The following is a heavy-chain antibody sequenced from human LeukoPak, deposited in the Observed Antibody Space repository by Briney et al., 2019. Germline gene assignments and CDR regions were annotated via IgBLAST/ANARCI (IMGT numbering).Heavy chain of an antibody. CDR2: INHSGST. D-gene: IGHD3-10*01. CDR1: GGSFSGYY. Sequence: SETLSLTCAVYGGSFSGYYWSWIRQPPGKGLEWIGEINHSGSTNYNPSLKSRFTISVDTSKNQFSLKLSSVTAADTAVYYCARGFTMARGVIGSNDYWGQGTLVTVSS. J-gene: IGHJ4*02. V-gene: IGHV4-34*01. CDR3: ARGFTMARGVIGSNDY.